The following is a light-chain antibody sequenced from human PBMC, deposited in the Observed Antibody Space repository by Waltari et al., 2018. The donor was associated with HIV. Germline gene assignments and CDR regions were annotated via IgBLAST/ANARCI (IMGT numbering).Light chain of an antibody. Sequence: QSVLTQPPSVSGAPGQRVTISCTGSSANIGAGDDVHWYQQLPGTAPKLRIYGNSNRPSGVPDRFSVSMSCTSASLAISGLQPDDDTDYYCQSYDRSLSNWVFGGGTKLTVL. J-gene: IGLJ3*02. CDR2: GNS. CDR3: QSYDRSLSNWV. CDR1: SANIGAGDD. V-gene: IGLV1-40*01.